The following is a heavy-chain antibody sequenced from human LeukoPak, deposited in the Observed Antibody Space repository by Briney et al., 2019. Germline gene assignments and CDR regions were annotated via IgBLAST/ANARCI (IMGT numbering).Heavy chain of an antibody. D-gene: IGHD2-15*01. Sequence: SETLSLTCTVSGGSISSYYWSWIRQPPGKGLEWIGYIYYSGSTNYNPSLKSRVTISVDTSKNQFSLKLSSVTAADTAVYYYARERIRGAFDIWGQGTMVTVSS. V-gene: IGHV4-59*01. J-gene: IGHJ3*02. CDR3: ARERIRGAFDI. CDR2: IYYSGST. CDR1: GGSISSYY.